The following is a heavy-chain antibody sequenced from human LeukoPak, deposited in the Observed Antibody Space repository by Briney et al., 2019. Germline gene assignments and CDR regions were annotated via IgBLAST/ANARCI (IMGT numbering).Heavy chain of an antibody. J-gene: IGHJ3*02. D-gene: IGHD3-10*01. V-gene: IGHV4-4*07. CDR1: GGSISTYS. Sequence: SETLSLTCTVSGGSISTYSWNWIRQPAGKGLEWIGRIFASGTTKYNPSLKSRVTMSVETSKNQFSLKLNSVTAADTAVYYCAKSNGYGLVDIWGQGTMVTVSS. CDR2: IFASGTT. CDR3: AKSNGYGLVDI.